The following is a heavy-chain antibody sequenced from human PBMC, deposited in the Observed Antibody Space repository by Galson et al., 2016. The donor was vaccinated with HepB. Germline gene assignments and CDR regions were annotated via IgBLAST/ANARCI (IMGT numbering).Heavy chain of an antibody. CDR2: ISSSGSTI. J-gene: IGHJ4*02. CDR3: ARVDRGTLPNFDY. D-gene: IGHD3-16*01. V-gene: IGHV3-11*01. Sequence: SLRLSCAAPEFSFSDYYMTWIRQAPGKGLEWVSYISSSGSTIFYADSVKGRFTISRDNAKNSLYLQMNSLRAEDTAVYYCARVDRGTLPNFDYWGQGTLVTVSS. CDR1: EFSFSDYY.